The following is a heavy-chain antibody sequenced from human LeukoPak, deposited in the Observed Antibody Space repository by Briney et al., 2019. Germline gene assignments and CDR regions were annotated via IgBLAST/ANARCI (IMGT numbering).Heavy chain of an antibody. CDR2: ISSSSNHI. V-gene: IGHV3-21*01. Sequence: GGSLRLSCAASGFTFRTYSMNWVRQAPGKGLEWVSSISSSSNHISYADSVKGRFTISRDNSKNTLYLQMNSLRAEDTAVYYCSVAGDPFSVDYYGMDVWGQGTTVTVSS. J-gene: IGHJ6*02. D-gene: IGHD6-19*01. CDR1: GFTFRTYS. CDR3: SVAGDPFSVDYYGMDV.